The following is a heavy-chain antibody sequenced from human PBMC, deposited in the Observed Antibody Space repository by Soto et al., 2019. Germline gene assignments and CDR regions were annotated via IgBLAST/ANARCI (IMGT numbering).Heavy chain of an antibody. CDR3: ARVPAYYYYGMDV. Sequence: GRSIRLSSAAAGFTFSSFAMHWVSQAPGKGLEWVAVISYDGSNKYYADSVKGRFTISRDNSKNTLYLQMNSLRAEDTAVYYCARVPAYYYYGMDVWGQGTTVTVS. J-gene: IGHJ6*02. V-gene: IGHV3-30-3*01. CDR1: GFTFSSFA. CDR2: ISYDGSNK.